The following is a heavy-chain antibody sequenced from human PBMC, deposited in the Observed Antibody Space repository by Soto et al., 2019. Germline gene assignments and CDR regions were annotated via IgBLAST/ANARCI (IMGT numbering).Heavy chain of an antibody. V-gene: IGHV4-30-2*01. Sequence: SSETLSLTCAVSGGSISSGGYSWSWIRQPPGKGLEWIGYIYHSGSTYYNPSLKSRVTISVDRSKNQFSLKLSSVTAADTAVYYCARSSMYCSGGSCYSWFDPWGQGTPGHRLL. J-gene: IGHJ5*02. CDR2: IYHSGST. D-gene: IGHD2-15*01. CDR3: ARSSMYCSGGSCYSWFDP. CDR1: GGSISSGGYS.